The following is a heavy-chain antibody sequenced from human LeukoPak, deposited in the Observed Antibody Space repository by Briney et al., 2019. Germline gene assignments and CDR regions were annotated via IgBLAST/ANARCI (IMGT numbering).Heavy chain of an antibody. V-gene: IGHV3-21*04. D-gene: IGHD3-22*01. CDR1: GFTFSSYS. CDR2: ISSSSSYI. J-gene: IGHJ4*02. CDR3: AKDIYYDREGAFDY. Sequence: GGSLRLSCAASGFTFSSYSMNWVRQAPGKGLEWVSSISSSSSYIYYADSVKGRFTISRDNAKNSLCLQMNSLRAEDTALYYCAKDIYYDREGAFDYWGQGTLVTVSS.